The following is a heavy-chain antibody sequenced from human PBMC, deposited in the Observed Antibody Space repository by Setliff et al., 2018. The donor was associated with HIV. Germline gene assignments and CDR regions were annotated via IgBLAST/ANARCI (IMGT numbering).Heavy chain of an antibody. J-gene: IGHJ5*02. V-gene: IGHV4-34*01. Sequence: SETLSLTCAVYGGSFSGYYWSWIRQPPGKGLEWIGEINHGGSTIYNPSLKSRVTISVDTSKNQFSLKLSSVTAADTAVYYCARGARITMIVVVITNPYNWFDPWGQGTLVTVSS. CDR1: GGSFSGYY. CDR3: ARGARITMIVVVITNPYNWFDP. CDR2: INHGGST. D-gene: IGHD3-22*01.